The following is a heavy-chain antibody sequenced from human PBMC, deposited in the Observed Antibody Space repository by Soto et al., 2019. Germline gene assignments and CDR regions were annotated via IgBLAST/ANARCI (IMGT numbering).Heavy chain of an antibody. J-gene: IGHJ4*02. CDR2: INSDGSST. CDR1: GFTFSSYW. V-gene: IGHV3-74*01. Sequence: EVQLVEYGGGLVQPGGSLRLSCAASGFTFSSYWMHWVRQAPGKGLVWVSRINSDGSSTSYADSVKGRFTISRDNAKNTLYLQMNSLRAEDTAVYYCARDQRYCSGRSCYSRPAGFDYWGQETLVTVSS. CDR3: ARDQRYCSGRSCYSRPAGFDY. D-gene: IGHD2-15*01.